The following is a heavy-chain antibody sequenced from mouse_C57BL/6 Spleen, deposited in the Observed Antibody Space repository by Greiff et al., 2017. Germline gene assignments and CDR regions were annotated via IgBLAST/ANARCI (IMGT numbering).Heavy chain of an antibody. CDR1: GFSLTSSG. CDR3: AKHGDGNYDGWYFDV. CDR2: IWGGGST. Sequence: VQRVESGPGLVAPSQSLSITCTVSGFSLTSSGVDWVRQPPGKGLEWLGVIWGGGSTNYNSALMSRLSISKDNSKSQVFLKMNSLQTDDTAMYYCAKHGDGNYDGWYFDVWGTGTTVTVSS. J-gene: IGHJ1*03. D-gene: IGHD2-1*01. V-gene: IGHV2-9*01.